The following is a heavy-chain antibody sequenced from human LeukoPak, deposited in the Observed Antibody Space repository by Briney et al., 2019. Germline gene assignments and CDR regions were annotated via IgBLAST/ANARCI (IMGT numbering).Heavy chain of an antibody. D-gene: IGHD2-21*01. CDR3: AKDVVVIRRYFDY. J-gene: IGHJ4*02. V-gene: IGHV3-23*01. CDR2: ISGIAGCT. CDR1: GVTFSSYA. Sequence: GGALRLFCAASGVTFSSYAMSWGRQAPGKGGGGVAAISGIAGCTYYAYSVTGRFTISTDNSKNPLYLQMNSLRAEDTAVYYCAKDVVVIRRYFDYWGQGTLVTVSS.